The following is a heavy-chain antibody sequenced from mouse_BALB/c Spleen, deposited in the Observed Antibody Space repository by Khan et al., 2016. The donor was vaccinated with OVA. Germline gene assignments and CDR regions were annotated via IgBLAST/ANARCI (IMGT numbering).Heavy chain of an antibody. V-gene: IGHV3-2*02. CDR1: GYSITSDYA. CDR3: ARRSV. CDR2: IHYSGST. Sequence: EVKLLESGPGLVEPSQSLTLTCTVTGYSITSDYAWNWIRQFPGSKLEWMGYIHYSGSTSYNPSLKSRISITRDTSKNQFFLQLNSVTTEDTATYYCARRSVWGAGTTVTVSS. J-gene: IGHJ1*01.